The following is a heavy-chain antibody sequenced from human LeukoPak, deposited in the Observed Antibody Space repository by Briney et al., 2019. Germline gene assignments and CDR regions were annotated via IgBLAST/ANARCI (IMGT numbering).Heavy chain of an antibody. V-gene: IGHV1-46*01. CDR3: APSVRSGGSYYFDY. D-gene: IGHD2-15*01. Sequence: RASVKVSCKASGDSFTKYYMHWVRQAPGQGLEWMGIINPHDGSTTYTQKFQGRLTMTTDTSTSTVSMVLSSLRSEDTAVYYCAPSVRSGGSYYFDYWGQGTLVTVSS. CDR1: GDSFTKYY. CDR2: INPHDGST. J-gene: IGHJ4*02.